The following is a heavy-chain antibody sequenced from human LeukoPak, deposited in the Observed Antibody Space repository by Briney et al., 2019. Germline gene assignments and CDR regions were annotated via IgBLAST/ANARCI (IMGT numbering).Heavy chain of an antibody. V-gene: IGHV4-39*01. J-gene: IGHJ5*02. CDR3: ARGIIAAAGTYNWFDP. Sequence: SETLSLTCTVSGGSISSSSYYWGWIRQPPGKGLEWIGSIYYSGSTYYNPSLKSRVTISVDTSKNQFSLKLSSVTAADTAVYYCARGIIAAAGTYNWFDPWGQGTLVTASS. CDR1: GGSISSSSYY. D-gene: IGHD6-13*01. CDR2: IYYSGST.